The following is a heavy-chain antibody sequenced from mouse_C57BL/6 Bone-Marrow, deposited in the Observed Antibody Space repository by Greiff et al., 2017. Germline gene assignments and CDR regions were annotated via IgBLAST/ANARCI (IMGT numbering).Heavy chain of an antibody. V-gene: IGHV1-81*01. CDR2: IYPRSGNT. Sequence: QVQLQQSGAELARPGASVKLSCKASGYTFTSYGISWVKQRTGQGLEWIGEIYPRSGNTYYNEKFKGKATLTADKSSSTAYMGLRSLTSEDSAVYVCASPCDVYFDVWGTGTTVTVSS. CDR1: GYTFTSYG. D-gene: IGHD2-13*01. CDR3: ASPCDVYFDV. J-gene: IGHJ1*03.